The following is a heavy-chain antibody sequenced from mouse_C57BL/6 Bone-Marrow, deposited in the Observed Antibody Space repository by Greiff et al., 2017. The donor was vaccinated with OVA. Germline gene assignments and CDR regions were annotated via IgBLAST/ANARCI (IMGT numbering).Heavy chain of an antibody. CDR1: GFNIKDDY. J-gene: IGHJ3*01. V-gene: IGHV14-4*01. CDR3: TTLGRRFAY. CDR2: IDPENGDT. D-gene: IGHD4-1*01. Sequence: VQLQQSGAELVRPGASVKLSCTASGFNIKDDYMHWVKQRPEQGLEWIGWIDPENGDTEYASKFQGKATITADTSSNTAYLQLSSLTSEDTAVSYCTTLGRRFAYWGQGTLVTVSA.